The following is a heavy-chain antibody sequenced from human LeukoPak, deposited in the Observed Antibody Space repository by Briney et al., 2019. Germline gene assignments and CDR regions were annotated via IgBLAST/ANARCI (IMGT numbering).Heavy chain of an antibody. Sequence: SETLSLTCGVYDGSLINYYCHWIRQAPGKGLEWIGEISHGGIIKHNPSLKSRVTMSQDTSKRQFSLKMNSMTAADTGVYYCGIFMDVVPGSMSWGLGTLVTVSS. CDR3: GIFMDVVPGSMS. D-gene: IGHD2-2*01. CDR1: DGSLINYY. J-gene: IGHJ4*02. CDR2: ISHGGII. V-gene: IGHV4-34*01.